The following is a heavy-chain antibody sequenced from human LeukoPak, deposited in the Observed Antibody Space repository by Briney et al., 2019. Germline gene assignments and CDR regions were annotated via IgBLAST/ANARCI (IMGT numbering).Heavy chain of an antibody. CDR1: GGSFSGYY. J-gene: IGHJ4*02. CDR2: INHSGST. CDR3: ARRRGRYDFWSGYYLEGSFDY. Sequence: KASETLSLTCAVYGGSFSGYYWSWIRQPPGKGLEWIGEINHSGSTNYNPSLKSRVTISVDTSKNQFSLKLSSVTAADTAVYYCARRRGRYDFWSGYYLEGSFDYWGQGTLVTVSS. V-gene: IGHV4-34*01. D-gene: IGHD3-3*01.